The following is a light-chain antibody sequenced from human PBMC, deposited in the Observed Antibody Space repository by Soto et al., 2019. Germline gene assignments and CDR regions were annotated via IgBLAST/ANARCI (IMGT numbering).Light chain of an antibody. CDR1: SSDVGAYNY. Sequence: QSALTQPASVSGSHGQSITISCTGTSSDVGAYNYVSWYQHHPGKAPKLIIYEVSNRPSGLSNRFSGSKSGNTASLTISGLQADDEADYYCSSYTSSSTFVFGTGIKVSV. V-gene: IGLV2-14*01. J-gene: IGLJ1*01. CDR2: EVS. CDR3: SSYTSSSTFV.